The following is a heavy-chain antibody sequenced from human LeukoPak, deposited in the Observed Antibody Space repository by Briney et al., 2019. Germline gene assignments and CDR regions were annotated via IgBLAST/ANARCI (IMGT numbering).Heavy chain of an antibody. V-gene: IGHV3-53*01. J-gene: IGHJ3*02. CDR1: GFTVSGNY. CDR2: IYSGGST. D-gene: IGHD1-26*01. CDR3: ARSYSGSYPRAFDI. Sequence: PGGSLRLSCAAPGFTVSGNYMSWVRQAPGRGLEWVSVIYSGGSTYYADSVKGRFTISRDNSKNTLYLQMNSLRAEDTAVYYCARSYSGSYPRAFDIWGQGTMVTVSS.